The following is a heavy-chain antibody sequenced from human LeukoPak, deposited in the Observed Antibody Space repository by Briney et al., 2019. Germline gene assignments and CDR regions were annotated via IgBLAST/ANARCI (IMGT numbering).Heavy chain of an antibody. CDR1: WFTFSGSA. D-gene: IGHD4-23*01. CDR2: ITTKANSYAT. Sequence: GGSRRLSCAASWFTFSGSAMHWVRHASGKGLEWVGRITTKANSYATVYAASVKGRFTISRDDSKKTAFLQMKSLKTEDTAVYYCTRTTTVVTDVFDYWGQGTLVTVSS. J-gene: IGHJ4*02. V-gene: IGHV3-73*01. CDR3: TRTTTVVTDVFDY.